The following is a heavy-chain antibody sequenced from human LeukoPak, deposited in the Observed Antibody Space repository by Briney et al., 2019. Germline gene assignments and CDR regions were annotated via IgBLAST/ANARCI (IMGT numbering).Heavy chain of an antibody. CDR2: INHSGST. CDR3: ARGQKYRSGYTVTELGSGYFDY. V-gene: IGHV4-34*01. J-gene: IGHJ4*02. D-gene: IGHD5-18*01. CDR1: GGSFSGYY. Sequence: SETLSLTCAVYGGSFSGYYWSWIRQPPGKGLEWIGEINHSGSTNYNPSLKSRVTISVGTSKSQFSLRLSSVTAADTAVYYCARGQKYRSGYTVTELGSGYFDYWGQGTLVTVSS.